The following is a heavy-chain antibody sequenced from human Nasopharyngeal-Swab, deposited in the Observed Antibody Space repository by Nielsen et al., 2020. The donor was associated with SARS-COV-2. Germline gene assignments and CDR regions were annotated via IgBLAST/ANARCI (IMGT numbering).Heavy chain of an antibody. Sequence: ESLKISCAVYGGSFSGYYWSWIRQPPGKGLEWIGEVNHSGSTHYNPSLKSRVTISVDTSNNQFSLKLSSVTAADTALYYCARAGDLTAYYSYYMDVWGNGTTVTVSS. CDR2: VNHSGST. V-gene: IGHV4-34*01. CDR1: GGSFSGYY. D-gene: IGHD2-21*02. CDR3: ARAGDLTAYYSYYMDV. J-gene: IGHJ6*03.